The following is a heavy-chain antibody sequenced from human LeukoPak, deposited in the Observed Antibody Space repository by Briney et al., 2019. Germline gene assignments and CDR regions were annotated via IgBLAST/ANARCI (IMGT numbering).Heavy chain of an antibody. Sequence: PWGSLRLSCAASGFTFSSYWMSWLRQAPGKGLEWVANIKKDRSEKYYVDSVKGRFTISRDNAKNSLYLQMNRLRAEDTAVYYCARGQWLVAGGFDYWGQGTLVTVSS. CDR3: ARGQWLVAGGFDY. J-gene: IGHJ4*02. CDR2: IKKDRSEK. V-gene: IGHV3-7*01. D-gene: IGHD6-19*01. CDR1: GFTFSSYW.